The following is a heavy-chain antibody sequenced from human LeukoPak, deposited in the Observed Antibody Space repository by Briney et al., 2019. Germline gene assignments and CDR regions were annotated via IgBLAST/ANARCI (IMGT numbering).Heavy chain of an antibody. D-gene: IGHD3-10*01. Sequence: GGSLRLSCAASGFTFSSHGMNWVRQAPGKGLEWVSAISGSGGSTYYADSVKGRFAISRDNSKNTLYLQMNSLRAEDTAVYYCAGRGSGSYFDYWGQGTLVTVSS. V-gene: IGHV3-23*01. CDR3: AGRGSGSYFDY. CDR2: ISGSGGST. CDR1: GFTFSSHG. J-gene: IGHJ4*02.